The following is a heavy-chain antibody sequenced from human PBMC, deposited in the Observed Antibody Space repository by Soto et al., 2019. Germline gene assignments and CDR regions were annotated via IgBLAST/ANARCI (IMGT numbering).Heavy chain of an antibody. D-gene: IGHD3-22*01. CDR3: AKDSGLLPLGFDY. Sequence: GGSLRLSCAASGFTFSSYAMSWVRQAPGKGLEWVSAISGSGGSTYYADSVKGRFTISRDNSKNPLYLQMNSLRAEDTAVYYCAKDSGLLPLGFDYWGQGTLVTVSS. J-gene: IGHJ4*02. CDR1: GFTFSSYA. V-gene: IGHV3-23*01. CDR2: ISGSGGST.